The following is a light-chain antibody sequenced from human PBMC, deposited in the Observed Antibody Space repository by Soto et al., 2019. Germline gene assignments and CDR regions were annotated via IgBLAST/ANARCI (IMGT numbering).Light chain of an antibody. CDR2: KAS. Sequence: DIQMTQSPSTLSASVGDRVTITCRASQSIGSWLAWYQQKPGKAPKLLIYKASSLESGVPSRFSGSGSGTEFTLTISSLQPDDFAGYCCQQCGSYSPSTFGQGTKVEIK. V-gene: IGKV1-5*03. J-gene: IGKJ1*01. CDR3: QQCGSYSPST. CDR1: QSIGSW.